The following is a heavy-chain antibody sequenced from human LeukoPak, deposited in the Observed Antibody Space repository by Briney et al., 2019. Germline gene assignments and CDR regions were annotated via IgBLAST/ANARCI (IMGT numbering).Heavy chain of an antibody. D-gene: IGHD3-22*01. V-gene: IGHV3-23*01. CDR1: GFTFSSYA. Sequence: PGGSLRLSCAASGFTFSSYAMSWVRQAPGKGLEWVSAISGSGGSTYYADSVKGRFTISRDNSKNTLYLQMNSLRAEDTAVYYCARDLHYYDSSGYDSWGQGTLVTVSS. J-gene: IGHJ4*02. CDR2: ISGSGGST. CDR3: ARDLHYYDSSGYDS.